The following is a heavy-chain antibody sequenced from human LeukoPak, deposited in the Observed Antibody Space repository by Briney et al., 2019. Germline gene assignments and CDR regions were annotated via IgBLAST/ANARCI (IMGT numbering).Heavy chain of an antibody. CDR2: ISGSGGST. V-gene: IGHV3-23*01. CDR3: SPYFCCSSFSPGIFEY. J-gene: IGHJ4*02. CDR1: GFTFSITA. Sequence: PGGSLRLSCAASGFTFSITAMTWVRQAPGKGLEWVSAISGSGGSTYYADSVKGRFTISRDNSKNTVYLQMNGLRAEDTAVYYCSPYFCCSSFSPGIFEYRGQGTLVTVSS. D-gene: IGHD3-3*01.